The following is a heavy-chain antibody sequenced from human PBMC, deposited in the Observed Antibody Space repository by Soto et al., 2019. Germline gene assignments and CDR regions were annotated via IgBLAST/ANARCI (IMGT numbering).Heavy chain of an antibody. J-gene: IGHJ5*02. CDR3: AHTPPVPPPRTPRRYNWFDP. CDR1: GFSLSTSGVG. Sequence: QITLKESGPPLVKPTQTLTLTCTFSGFSLSTSGVGVGWIRQPPGKALEWLALIYWDDDKRYSPSLKSRLTINKDTSKNQVVLTMTHMDPVDTATYYCAHTPPVPPPRTPRRYNWFDPWGQGTLVTVSS. D-gene: IGHD2-15*01. CDR2: IYWDDDK. V-gene: IGHV2-5*02.